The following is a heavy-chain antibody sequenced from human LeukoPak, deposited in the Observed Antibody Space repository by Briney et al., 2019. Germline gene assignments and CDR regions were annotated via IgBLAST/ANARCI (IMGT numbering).Heavy chain of an antibody. D-gene: IGHD1-1*01. Sequence: TGGSLRLSCEESGFSFSDYAMYWVHQTPGKGLEWMAFIRYDGSNKIYADSVKGRFTISRDNSYNTVYLQMTGLRAEDTAVYYCAKDGESGIQYTQGYFDYWGQGTLVTVSS. J-gene: IGHJ4*02. CDR2: IRYDGSNK. V-gene: IGHV3-30*02. CDR3: AKDGESGIQYTQGYFDY. CDR1: GFSFSDYA.